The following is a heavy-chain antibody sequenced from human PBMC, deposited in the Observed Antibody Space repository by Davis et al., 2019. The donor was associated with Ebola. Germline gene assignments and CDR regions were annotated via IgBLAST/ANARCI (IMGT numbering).Heavy chain of an antibody. Sequence: GESLKISCAASGFTFSSYGMHWVRQAPGKGLEWVAVIWYDGSNKYYADSVKGRFTISRDNSKNTLYLQMNSLRAEDTAVYYCARDVSQLPYYGMDVWGQGTTVTVSS. V-gene: IGHV3-33*01. CDR3: ARDVSQLPYYGMDV. CDR1: GFTFSSYG. D-gene: IGHD2-2*01. J-gene: IGHJ6*02. CDR2: IWYDGSNK.